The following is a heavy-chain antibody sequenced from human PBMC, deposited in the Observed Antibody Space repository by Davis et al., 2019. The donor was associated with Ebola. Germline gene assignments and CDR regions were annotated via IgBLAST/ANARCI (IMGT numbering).Heavy chain of an antibody. CDR3: ARVFYDFWSGPYYFDD. V-gene: IGHV3-21*01. Sequence: PGGSLRLSCAASGFTFSSYAMSWVRQAPGKGLEWVSSISSDSDYIYYADSAKGRFTISRDNAKNSLYLQMNSLRAEDTAVYYCARVFYDFWSGPYYFDDWGQGTLVTVSS. D-gene: IGHD3-3*01. CDR2: ISSDSDYI. J-gene: IGHJ4*02. CDR1: GFTFSSYA.